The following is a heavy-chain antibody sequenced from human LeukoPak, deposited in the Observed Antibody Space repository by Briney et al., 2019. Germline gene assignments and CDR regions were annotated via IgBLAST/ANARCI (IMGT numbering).Heavy chain of an antibody. CDR2: TSSDLNVK. D-gene: IGHD3-22*01. CDR1: GFTFRNYV. Sequence: GGSLRLSCAASGFTFRNYVIHWVRQAPGKGLEWVAVTSSDLNVKLYADSVKGRFTISRDNSKNTLYLQMNSLRAEDTAVYYCAKAVAGQGYYYDSSGYCSHGALDYWGQGTLVTVSS. V-gene: IGHV3-30*18. J-gene: IGHJ4*02. CDR3: AKAVAGQGYYYDSSGYCSHGALDY.